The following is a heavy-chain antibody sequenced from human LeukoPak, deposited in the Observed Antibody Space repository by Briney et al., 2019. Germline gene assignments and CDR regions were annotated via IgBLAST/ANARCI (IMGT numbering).Heavy chain of an antibody. CDR3: ARTRSSGDYDAFDV. J-gene: IGHJ3*01. V-gene: IGHV2-5*02. CDR2: IYCDDDK. D-gene: IGHD3-22*01. CDR1: GFSLSNSAVG. Sequence: SGPTLVKPTQTLRLTCSFSGFSLSNSAVGVGWIRQPPGKALEWLALIYCDDDKRFSRSLKSRLTITKDTAKNQVVLTLSNMDPVDTATYHCARTRSSGDYDAFDVWGQGTMVTVSS.